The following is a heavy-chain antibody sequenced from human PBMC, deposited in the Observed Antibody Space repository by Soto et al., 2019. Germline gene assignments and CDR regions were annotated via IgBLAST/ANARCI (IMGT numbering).Heavy chain of an antibody. Sequence: QVQLQESGPGLVKPSETLSLTCAVSGGSISSYYWSWIRQPPGKGLEWIGYFYYSGSTHYNPSLKSRVTISVDTSKNQFSLKLSSVTAADTAVYYCARGALTTYFDYWGQGTLVTVSS. CDR2: FYYSGST. J-gene: IGHJ4*02. CDR1: GGSISSYY. CDR3: ARGALTTYFDY. V-gene: IGHV4-59*01.